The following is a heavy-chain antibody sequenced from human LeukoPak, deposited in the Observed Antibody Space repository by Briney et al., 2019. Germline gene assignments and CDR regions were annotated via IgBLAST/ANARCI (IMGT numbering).Heavy chain of an antibody. J-gene: IGHJ5*02. CDR2: INHSGST. Sequence: SETLSLTCAVYGGSFSGYFWSWIRQPPGKGLEWIGEINHSGSTNYNPSLKSRVTISVDTSKNQFSLKLSSVTAADTAVYYCARGPHDSSGRNWFDPWGQGTLVTVSS. D-gene: IGHD3-22*01. V-gene: IGHV4-34*01. CDR1: GGSFSGYF. CDR3: ARGPHDSSGRNWFDP.